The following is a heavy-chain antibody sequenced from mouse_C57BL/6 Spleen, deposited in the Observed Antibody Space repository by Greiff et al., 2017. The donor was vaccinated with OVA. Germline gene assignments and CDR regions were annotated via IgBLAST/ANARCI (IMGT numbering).Heavy chain of an antibody. Sequence: VQLQQPGAELVRPGSSVKLSCKASGYTFTSYWMHWVKQRPIQGLDWIGNIDPSDSETHYNQKFKDKATLTVDKSSSTAYMQLSSLTSEDSAVYYCARDYYGSSDYWGQGTTLTVSS. V-gene: IGHV1-52*01. CDR3: ARDYYGSSDY. D-gene: IGHD1-1*01. CDR1: GYTFTSYW. CDR2: IDPSDSET. J-gene: IGHJ2*01.